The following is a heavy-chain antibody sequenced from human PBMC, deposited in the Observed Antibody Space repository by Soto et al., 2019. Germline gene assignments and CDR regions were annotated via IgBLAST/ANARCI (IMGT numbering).Heavy chain of an antibody. J-gene: IGHJ2*01. D-gene: IGHD3-22*01. CDR1: GFTFSSYG. CDR3: AKERDDSSGYRRRYWYFDL. Sequence: QVQLVESGGGVVQPGRSLRLSCAASGFTFSSYGMHWVRQAPGKGLEWVAVISYDGSNKYYADSVKGRFTISRDNSKNTLYLQMNSLRAEDTAVYYCAKERDDSSGYRRRYWYFDLWGRGTLVTVSS. CDR2: ISYDGSNK. V-gene: IGHV3-30*18.